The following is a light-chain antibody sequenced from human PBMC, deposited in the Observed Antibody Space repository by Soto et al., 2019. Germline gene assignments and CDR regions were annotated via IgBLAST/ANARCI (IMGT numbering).Light chain of an antibody. CDR1: SGSVSTNYY. J-gene: IGLJ2*01. V-gene: IGLV8-61*01. Sequence: QTVVTQEPSFSVSPGGTVTLTCGLSSGSVSTNYYPSWYQQTPGQAPRTLIYSTNTRSSGVPDRFSGSILGNKAALTITGAQAEDESDYYCVLYMGNGISVFGGGTQLTVL. CDR3: VLYMGNGISV. CDR2: STN.